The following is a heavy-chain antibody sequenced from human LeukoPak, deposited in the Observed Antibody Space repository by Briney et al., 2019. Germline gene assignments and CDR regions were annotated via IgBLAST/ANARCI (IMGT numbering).Heavy chain of an antibody. CDR2: ISSSGGTT. CDR1: GFTFNSHA. V-gene: IGHV3-23*01. Sequence: PGGSLRLSCAASGFTFNSHAMSWVRQAPGKGLEWVSSISSSGGTTYYADSVKGRFTISRDNSRNTLFLQMDSLRAEDTAVYYCARGVYYGMDVWGQGTTVTVSS. CDR3: ARGVYYGMDV. J-gene: IGHJ6*02.